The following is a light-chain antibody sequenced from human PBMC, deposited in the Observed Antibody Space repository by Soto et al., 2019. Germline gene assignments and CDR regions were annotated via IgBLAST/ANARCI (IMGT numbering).Light chain of an antibody. CDR1: QNIHSW. CDR2: KAS. Sequence: DIQMTQSPSTLSASVGDRVTITCRASQNIHSWLAWYQQKPGKAPNLLIYKASSLESGVPSRFSGSGAGAEFTLTISSLQPDDFATYYCQKYNSYSCTFGQGTKVEIK. V-gene: IGKV1-5*03. CDR3: QKYNSYSCT. J-gene: IGKJ1*01.